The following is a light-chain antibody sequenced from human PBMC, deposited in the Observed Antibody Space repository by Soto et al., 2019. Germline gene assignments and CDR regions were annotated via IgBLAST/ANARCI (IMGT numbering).Light chain of an antibody. Sequence: TVLTQSPATLSLSPGERATLSCKASQSIGNSLGWFQQKPGQAPRLLIDDAFNRATGIPARFTGSGSGSDFTLPISSLEPEDFGVYYCRQRYNWALTFGGGTKVEIK. CDR2: DAF. CDR3: RQRYNWALT. CDR1: QSIGNS. J-gene: IGKJ4*01. V-gene: IGKV3-11*01.